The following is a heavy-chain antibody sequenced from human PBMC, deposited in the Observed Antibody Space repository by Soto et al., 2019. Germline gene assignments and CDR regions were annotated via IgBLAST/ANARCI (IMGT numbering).Heavy chain of an antibody. CDR3: ARGVGDYYGSGSYSETPYYYYGMDV. CDR2: INPNSGGT. D-gene: IGHD3-10*01. CDR1: GYTFTGYY. J-gene: IGHJ6*02. V-gene: IGHV1-2*04. Sequence: ASVKVSCKASGYTFTGYYVHWVRQAPGQGLEWMGWINPNSGGTNYAQKFQGWVTMTRDTSISTAYMELSRLRSDDTAVYYCARGVGDYYGSGSYSETPYYYYGMDVWGQGTTVTVSS.